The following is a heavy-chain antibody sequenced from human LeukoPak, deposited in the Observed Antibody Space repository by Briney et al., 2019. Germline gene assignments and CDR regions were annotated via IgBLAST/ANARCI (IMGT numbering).Heavy chain of an antibody. J-gene: IGHJ4*02. Sequence: ASVKVSCKASGYTFTSYGISWVRQAPGQGLEWMGWISAYNGSTNYAQKLQGRVTMTTDTSTSTAYMELRSLRSDDTAVYYCARLLAYCGGDCYQTFDYWGQGTLVTVSS. CDR2: ISAYNGST. CDR3: ARLLAYCGGDCYQTFDY. V-gene: IGHV1-18*01. CDR1: GYTFTSYG. D-gene: IGHD2-21*02.